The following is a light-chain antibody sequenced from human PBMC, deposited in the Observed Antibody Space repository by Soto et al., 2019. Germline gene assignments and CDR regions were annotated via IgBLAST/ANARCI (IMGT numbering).Light chain of an antibody. CDR3: QQYTNWPPIT. V-gene: IGKV3D-15*01. CDR2: GAS. Sequence: IVLTHSACTLSLYPGERATLSCRASQSVSSKLAWYQQKPGQAPRLLIYGASTRATGIPARFSGSGSGTEFTLSISSLQSADSAVHYCQQYTNWPPITFGQGTRLEI. CDR1: QSVSSK. J-gene: IGKJ5*01.